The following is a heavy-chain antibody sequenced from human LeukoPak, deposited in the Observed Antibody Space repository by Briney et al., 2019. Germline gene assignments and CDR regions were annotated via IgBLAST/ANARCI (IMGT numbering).Heavy chain of an antibody. D-gene: IGHD3-9*01. CDR1: GYSFTDYY. CDR2: ISPNSGGT. V-gene: IGHV1-2*02. J-gene: IGHJ3*02. CDR3: ARNQITYYDILTGYWSDAFDI. Sequence: GASVKVSCKASGYSFTDYYIHWVRQAPGQGLEWMGWISPNSGGTNYAQKFQGRVTMTRDTSISTAYMELSRLRSDDTAVYYCARNQITYYDILTGYWSDAFDIWGQGTMVTVSS.